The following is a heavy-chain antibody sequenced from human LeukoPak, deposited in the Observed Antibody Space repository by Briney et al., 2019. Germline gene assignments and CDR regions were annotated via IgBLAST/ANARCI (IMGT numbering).Heavy chain of an antibody. CDR2: ISGDGGIT. Sequence: GGSLKLSCVVSGFTFNDYAISWVRQAPGKGLEWMSAISGDGGITYHSDAVKGRFSISRDKSSNTLYFELNNLGADDTAVYYCAKMSGNFWGGYGPHYYYMDVWGRGTTVTVSS. J-gene: IGHJ6*03. V-gene: IGHV3-23*01. CDR3: AKMSGNFWGGYGPHYYYMDV. CDR1: GFTFNDYA. D-gene: IGHD3-3*01.